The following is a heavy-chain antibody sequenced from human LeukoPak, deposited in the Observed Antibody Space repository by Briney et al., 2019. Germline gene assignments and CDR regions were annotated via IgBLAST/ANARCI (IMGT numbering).Heavy chain of an antibody. CDR1: GYTFTNYW. J-gene: IGHJ4*02. CDR3: AIRGYYDSSGYYNFDY. D-gene: IGHD3-22*01. Sequence: GESLKISCKGSGYTFTNYWIAWVRQMPGKGLGWMGIIYPGDSDTRYSPSFQGQVTISADKSISTAYLQWSSLKASDTAMYYCAIRGYYDSSGYYNFDYWGQGTLVTVSS. V-gene: IGHV5-51*01. CDR2: IYPGDSDT.